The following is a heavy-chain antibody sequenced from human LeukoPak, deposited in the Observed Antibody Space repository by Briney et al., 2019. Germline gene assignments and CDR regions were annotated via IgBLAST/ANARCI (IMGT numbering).Heavy chain of an antibody. Sequence: GSSVKVSCKASGGTFSSYAISWVRQAPGQGLEWMGGIIPIFGTANYAQKFQGSVTMTEDTSTDTAYMELSSLRSEDTAVYYCATSYGDYGRGGYYYYYMDVWGKGTTVTVSS. V-gene: IGHV1-69*06. D-gene: IGHD4-17*01. CDR1: GGTFSSYA. CDR2: IIPIFGTA. J-gene: IGHJ6*03. CDR3: ATSYGDYGRGGYYYYYMDV.